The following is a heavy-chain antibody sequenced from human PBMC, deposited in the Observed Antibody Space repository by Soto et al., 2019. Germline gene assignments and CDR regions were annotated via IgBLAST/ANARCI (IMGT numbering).Heavy chain of an antibody. Sequence: QVQLVESGGGVVQPGRSLRLSCAASGFTFSSYGMHWVRQAPGKGLEWVAVISYDGSNKYYADSVKGRFTISRDNSKNTLYLQMNSLRAEETAVYYCAKDAYYYDSSGYYDYWGQGTLVTVSS. D-gene: IGHD3-22*01. CDR1: GFTFSSYG. V-gene: IGHV3-30*18. CDR2: ISYDGSNK. J-gene: IGHJ4*02. CDR3: AKDAYYYDSSGYYDY.